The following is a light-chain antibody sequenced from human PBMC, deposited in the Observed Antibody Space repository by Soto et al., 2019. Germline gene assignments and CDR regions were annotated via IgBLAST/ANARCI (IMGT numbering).Light chain of an antibody. CDR3: SSYTGDTTPV. V-gene: IGLV2-14*01. J-gene: IGLJ2*01. CDR1: SNDVGGYAY. CDR2: EVS. Sequence: QSALTQPASVSGSPGQSITISCTGTSNDVGGYAYVSWYQQYPGKAPKLVISEVSNRPSGVSHRSSGSRSGNTASLTISGLQAEDEADYYCSSYTGDTTPVFGGGTKLTVL.